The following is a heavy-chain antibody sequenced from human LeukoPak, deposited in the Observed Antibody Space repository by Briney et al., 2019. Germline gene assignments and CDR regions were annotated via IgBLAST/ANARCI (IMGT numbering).Heavy chain of an antibody. CDR2: INPNSGGT. V-gene: IGHV1-2*02. D-gene: IGHD1-1*01. Sequence: ASVKVSCKASGYTFTGYYVHWVRQAPGQGLEWMGWINPNSGGTNYAQKFQGRVTMTRDKSISTAYMELSRLRSDDTAVYYCARVLTLRTGHFDYWGQGTLVTVSS. CDR3: ARVLTLRTGHFDY. CDR1: GYTFTGYY. J-gene: IGHJ4*02.